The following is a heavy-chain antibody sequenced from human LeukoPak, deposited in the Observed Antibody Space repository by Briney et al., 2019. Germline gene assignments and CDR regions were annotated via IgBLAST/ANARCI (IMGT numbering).Heavy chain of an antibody. CDR3: ARGPVSVDY. CDR2: IKEDGTEK. Sequence: GGSLRLSCVASRFIFSDYWMSWVRQAPGKGLEWVANIKEDGTEKNYVDSVKGRFTISRDNTQNSLHLQMNSLRVEDTAVYYCARGPVSVDYWGQGTLASVSS. V-gene: IGHV3-7*03. D-gene: IGHD5/OR15-5a*01. J-gene: IGHJ4*02. CDR1: RFIFSDYW.